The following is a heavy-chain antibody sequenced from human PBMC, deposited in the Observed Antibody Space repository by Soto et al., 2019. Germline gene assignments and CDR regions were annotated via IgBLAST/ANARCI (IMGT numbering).Heavy chain of an antibody. V-gene: IGHV3-11*01. D-gene: IGHD2-21*02. CDR1: GFSLGDYS. Sequence: PGGSLRLSCAASGFSLGDYSMSWIRQAPGKGLEWVSYISVSARTIYYADSVKGRITISRDNAKNSLFLHMNSLRAEDTAVYYCARDPGDFNYFDYWGQGALVTVSS. J-gene: IGHJ4*02. CDR2: ISVSARTI. CDR3: ARDPGDFNYFDY.